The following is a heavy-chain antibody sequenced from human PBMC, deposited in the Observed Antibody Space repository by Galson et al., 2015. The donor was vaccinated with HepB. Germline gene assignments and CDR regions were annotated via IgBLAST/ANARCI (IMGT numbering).Heavy chain of an antibody. J-gene: IGHJ4*02. CDR2: IDPSSDYM. D-gene: IGHD6-19*01. V-gene: IGHV3-21*01. CDR3: ARDESSAWSKGIDF. Sequence: SLRLSCAASGFSFSSYNMHWVRQAPGMRLEWVSSIDPSSDYMYFIDSVKGRFTVSRDNARNSLFLQMNSLRAEDTAVYYCARDESSAWSKGIDFWGQGTLVTVSS. CDR1: GFSFSSYN.